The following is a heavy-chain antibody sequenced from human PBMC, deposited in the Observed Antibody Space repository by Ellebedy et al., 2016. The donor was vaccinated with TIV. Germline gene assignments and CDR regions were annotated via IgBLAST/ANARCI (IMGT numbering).Heavy chain of an antibody. D-gene: IGHD4-17*01. J-gene: IGHJ3*02. CDR3: ATNGSYGDFRSPAHAFVI. CDR2: IRLAGSDM. CDR1: GFSFRSYW. Sequence: GGSLRLSCATSGFSFRSYWMSWVRQAPGKGLEWVANIRLAGSDMYYVYSVKGRFTISRDNAKNSLYLQMNSLRADDTSVYYCATNGSYGDFRSPAHAFVIWGQGTVVTVSS. V-gene: IGHV3-7*01.